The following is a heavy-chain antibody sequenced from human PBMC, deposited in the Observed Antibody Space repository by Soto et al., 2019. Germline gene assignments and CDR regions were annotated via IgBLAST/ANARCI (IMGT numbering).Heavy chain of an antibody. Sequence: QVQLVQSGAEVKKPGASVKVSCKASGYTFTSYYMHWVRQAPGQGLEWMGIINPSSGSTSYAQKFQARVTMTRDTYTSTVYMELSSLRSEDTAVYYCAREGMSGWSVGYWGQGTLVTVSS. V-gene: IGHV1-46*01. CDR3: AREGMSGWSVGY. D-gene: IGHD6-19*01. CDR2: INPSSGST. J-gene: IGHJ4*02. CDR1: GYTFTSYY.